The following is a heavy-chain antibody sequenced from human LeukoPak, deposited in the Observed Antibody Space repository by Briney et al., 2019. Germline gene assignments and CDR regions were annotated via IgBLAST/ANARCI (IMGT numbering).Heavy chain of an antibody. D-gene: IGHD6-19*01. CDR2: ICGSGGCT. CDR3: AKTTVGYSSGRYPGWPADC. J-gene: IGHJ4*02. CDR1: GFTFSTYP. Sequence: GGSLRLSCEASGFTFSTYPIYWVRQAPGKGLEWVSGICGSGGCTYYADSVKGRFTISRDNSKNTVYLQMNSLTADDTAVYYCAKTTVGYSSGRYPGWPADCWGQGTLVTVSS. V-gene: IGHV3-23*01.